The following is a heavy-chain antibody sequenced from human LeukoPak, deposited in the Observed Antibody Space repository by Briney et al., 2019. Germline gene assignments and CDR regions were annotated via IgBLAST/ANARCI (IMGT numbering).Heavy chain of an antibody. CDR1: GYTFTSYG. CDR2: ISAYNGNT. Sequence: ASVKVSCKASGYTFTSYGISWVRQAPGQGLEWMGWISAYNGNTNYAQKLQGRVTMTTDTSTSTAYMELRSLRSDDTAVYYCARDGDPYPYCSSTSCPSGGRVWFDPWGQGTLVTVSS. J-gene: IGHJ5*02. D-gene: IGHD2-2*01. CDR3: ARDGDPYPYCSSTSCPSGGRVWFDP. V-gene: IGHV1-18*01.